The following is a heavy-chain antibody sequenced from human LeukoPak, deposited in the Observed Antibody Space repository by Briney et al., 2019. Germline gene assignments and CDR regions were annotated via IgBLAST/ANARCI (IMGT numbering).Heavy chain of an antibody. Sequence: SETLSLTCTVSGGSISGYYWSWIRQPTGKGLEWIGYVSYNGNTNYNPSLKSRVTISVDTSKNQFSLRLRSVSAADTAVYYCARESYGSGNNWGQGTLVTVSS. CDR1: GGSISGYY. J-gene: IGHJ1*01. CDR3: ARESYGSGNN. D-gene: IGHD3-10*01. V-gene: IGHV4-59*01. CDR2: VSYNGNT.